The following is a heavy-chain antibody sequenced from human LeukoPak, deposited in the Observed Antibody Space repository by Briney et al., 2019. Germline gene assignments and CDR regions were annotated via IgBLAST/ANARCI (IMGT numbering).Heavy chain of an antibody. CDR2: IIPIFGTT. D-gene: IGHD5-18*01. J-gene: IGHJ4*02. Sequence: SVKVSCKASGGTFSSYAISWVRQAPGQGLEWMGGIIPIFGTTNYAQKFQGRVTITTDESTSTAYMELSSLRSEDTAVYHCARGEVDTTMITATPLNYWGQGTLVTVSS. CDR1: GGTFSSYA. CDR3: ARGEVDTTMITATPLNY. V-gene: IGHV1-69*05.